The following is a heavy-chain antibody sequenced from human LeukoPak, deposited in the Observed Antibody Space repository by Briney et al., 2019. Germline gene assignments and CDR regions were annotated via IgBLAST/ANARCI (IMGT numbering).Heavy chain of an antibody. V-gene: IGHV1-46*01. J-gene: IGHJ4*02. CDR1: GGTFSSYA. D-gene: IGHD3-3*02. CDR2: INPSGGST. Sequence: ASVKVSCKASGGTFSSYAISWVRQAPGQGLEWMGIINPSGGSTSYAQKFQGRVTMTRDTSTSTVYMELSSLRSEDTAVYYCARDLALSFLEWLLTLIYWGQGTLVTVSS. CDR3: ARDLALSFLEWLLTLIY.